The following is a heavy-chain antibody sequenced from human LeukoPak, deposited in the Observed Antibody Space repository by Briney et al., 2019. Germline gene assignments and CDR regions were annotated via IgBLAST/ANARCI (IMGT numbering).Heavy chain of an antibody. CDR3: TRLPPPFDY. CDR1: GFTFSRYW. V-gene: IGHV3-74*01. Sequence: GSLRLSCAVSGFTFSRYWMHWIRHAPGKGLGWVARINSDGSTTNYAASVKGRFTIFRDNARNTLYLQMNSLRAEDTAVYYCTRLPPPFDYWGQGTLVTVSS. CDR2: INSDGSTT. J-gene: IGHJ4*02.